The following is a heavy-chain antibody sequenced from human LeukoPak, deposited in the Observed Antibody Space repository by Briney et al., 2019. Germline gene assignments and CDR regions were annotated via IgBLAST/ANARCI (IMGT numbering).Heavy chain of an antibody. J-gene: IGHJ4*02. CDR2: ISSSSSTI. V-gene: IGHV3-48*04. Sequence: QTGGSLRLSCAASGFTFSSYSMNWVRQAPGKGLEWVSSISSSSSTIYYADSMKGRFTISRDNAKNSLYLQMNSLRPEDTAVYYCARAQVVLFDWLLPFDYWGQGTLVTVSS. CDR1: GFTFSSYS. CDR3: ARAQVVLFDWLLPFDY. D-gene: IGHD3-9*01.